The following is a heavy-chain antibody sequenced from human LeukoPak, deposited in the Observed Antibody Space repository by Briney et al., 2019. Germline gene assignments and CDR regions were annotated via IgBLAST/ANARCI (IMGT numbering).Heavy chain of an antibody. Sequence: GGSLRLSCAASGFPFSSYEMNWVRQAPGKRLRWVSYISSSGNKIYYAASVKGRFTISRDNAKNSLYLQIDSLRAEDTAVYYCARGQRPQYTSTWDNWFDPWGQGTQVTVSS. CDR3: ARGQRPQYTSTWDNWFDP. J-gene: IGHJ5*02. CDR2: ISSSGNKI. CDR1: GFPFSSYE. D-gene: IGHD2-2*01. V-gene: IGHV3-48*03.